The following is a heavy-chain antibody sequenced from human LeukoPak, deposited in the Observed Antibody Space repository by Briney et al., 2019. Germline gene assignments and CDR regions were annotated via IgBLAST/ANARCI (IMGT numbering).Heavy chain of an antibody. CDR1: GGSISGYY. Sequence: PSETLSLTCSVSGGSISGYYWSWIRQPAGKGLEWIGRIYTSGSTNYNPSLKSRVTISVDTSKNQFSLKMSSVTAADTAVYYCARHTAEKYNWFDRWGQGTLVTVSS. J-gene: IGHJ5*02. D-gene: IGHD5-24*01. V-gene: IGHV4-4*07. CDR3: ARHTAEKYNWFDR. CDR2: IYTSGST.